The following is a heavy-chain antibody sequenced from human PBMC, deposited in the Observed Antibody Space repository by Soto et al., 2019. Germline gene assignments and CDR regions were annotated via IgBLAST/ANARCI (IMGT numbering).Heavy chain of an antibody. Sequence: DVQLLESGGHLVQPGGSLRLSCAASGFTFSSYAMSWVRQAPGKGLEWVSSVSAGGDMTYYSDSVKGRFTISRDNSNNALFLQMNSLRNEDTALYYCARGDRGGSGSPASYYYSGLDVWGQGTTVTVS. V-gene: IGHV3-23*01. CDR3: ARGDRGGSGSPASYYYSGLDV. D-gene: IGHD3-10*01. J-gene: IGHJ6*02. CDR2: VSAGGDMT. CDR1: GFTFSSYA.